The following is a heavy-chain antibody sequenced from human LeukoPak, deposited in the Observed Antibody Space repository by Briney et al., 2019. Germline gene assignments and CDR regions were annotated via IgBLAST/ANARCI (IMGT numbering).Heavy chain of an antibody. V-gene: IGHV4-61*02. J-gene: IGHJ3*02. CDR1: GGSISSGSYY. Sequence: SQTLSLTCTVSGGSISSGSYYWSWIRQPAGKGLEWIGRIYTSGSTNYNPSLKSRVTISVDTSKNQFSLKLSSVTAADTAVYYCARDDYSSRWHDAFDIWGQGTMVTVSS. D-gene: IGHD6-13*01. CDR2: IYTSGST. CDR3: ARDDYSSRWHDAFDI.